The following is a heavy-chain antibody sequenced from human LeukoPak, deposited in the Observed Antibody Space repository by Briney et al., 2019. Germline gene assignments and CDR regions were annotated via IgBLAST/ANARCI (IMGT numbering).Heavy chain of an antibody. Sequence: GGSLRLSCAGSGFTFSSYAMSWVRQAPGKGLEWVSYISGTGTIKYYADSVKGRFSISRDNTRNSLFLHMNSLRGEDTAVYYCARVGDVLTGDAFDVWGQGTMVTVSS. CDR3: ARVGDVLTGDAFDV. CDR2: ISGTGTIK. V-gene: IGHV3-48*03. D-gene: IGHD3-9*01. J-gene: IGHJ3*01. CDR1: GFTFSSYA.